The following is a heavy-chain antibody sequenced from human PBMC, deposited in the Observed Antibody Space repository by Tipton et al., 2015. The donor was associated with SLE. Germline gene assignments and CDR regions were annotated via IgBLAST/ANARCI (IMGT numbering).Heavy chain of an antibody. CDR2: IRSKAYGGTT. J-gene: IGHJ4*02. D-gene: IGHD3-3*01. CDR1: GFTFGDYA. CDR3: TAYDFWSGRDY. Sequence: SLRLSCPASGFTFGDYAMSWVRQAPGKGLEWVGFIRSKAYGGTTEYAASVKGRFTISRDDSKSIAYLQMNSLKTEDTAVYYCTAYDFWSGRDYWGQGTLVTVSS. V-gene: IGHV3-49*04.